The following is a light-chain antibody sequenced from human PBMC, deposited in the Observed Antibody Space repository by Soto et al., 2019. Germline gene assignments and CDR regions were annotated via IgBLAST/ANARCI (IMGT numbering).Light chain of an antibody. CDR1: QSVSSNF. V-gene: IGKV3-20*01. Sequence: EIVLTQSPGTLSLSPGEGATLSCRASQSVSSNFLAWYQQKPGQAPRLLIYAASSRATGISDRFSGSGSETAFTFNIRRLEPKDFAVYYCQQYCSSPFTFGPWTKVD. J-gene: IGKJ3*01. CDR3: QQYCSSPFT. CDR2: AAS.